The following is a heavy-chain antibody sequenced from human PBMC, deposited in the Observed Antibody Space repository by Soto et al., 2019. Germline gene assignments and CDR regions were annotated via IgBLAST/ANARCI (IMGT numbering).Heavy chain of an antibody. CDR1: GFTFSNAW. J-gene: IGHJ6*02. Sequence: GGSLRLSCAASGFTFSNAWMSWVRQAPGKGLEWVGRIKSKTDGGTTDYAAPVKGRFTISRDDSKNTLYLQMNSLKTEDTAVYYCTPLNRAAEMGYYYYGMDVWGQGTTVTVSS. V-gene: IGHV3-15*01. D-gene: IGHD6-13*01. CDR3: TPLNRAAEMGYYYYGMDV. CDR2: IKSKTDGGTT.